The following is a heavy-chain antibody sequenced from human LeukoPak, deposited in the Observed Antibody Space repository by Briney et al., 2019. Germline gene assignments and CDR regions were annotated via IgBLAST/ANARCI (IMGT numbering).Heavy chain of an antibody. Sequence: GGSLRLSRAASGFTFSSYEMNWVRQAPGKGLEWVSYISSSGSTIYYADSVKGRFTISRDNAKNSLYLQMNSLRAEDTAVYYCARDRAVAGDFDYWGQGTLVTVSS. CDR2: ISSSGSTI. J-gene: IGHJ4*02. CDR1: GFTFSSYE. V-gene: IGHV3-48*03. CDR3: ARDRAVAGDFDY. D-gene: IGHD7-27*01.